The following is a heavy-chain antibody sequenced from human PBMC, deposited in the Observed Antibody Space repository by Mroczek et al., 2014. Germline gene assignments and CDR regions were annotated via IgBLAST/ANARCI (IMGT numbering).Heavy chain of an antibody. CDR3: ANGDPKLLHY. Sequence: QVQLVQSGGGVVQPGRSLRLSCAASGFTFSSYGMHWVRQAPGKGLEWVAVISYDGSNKYYADSVKGRFTISRDNSKNTLYLQMNSLRAEDTAVYYCANGDPKLLHYWGQGTLVTVSS. CDR2: ISYDGSNK. CDR1: GFTFSSYG. D-gene: IGHD1-26*01. J-gene: IGHJ4*02. V-gene: IGHV3-30*18.